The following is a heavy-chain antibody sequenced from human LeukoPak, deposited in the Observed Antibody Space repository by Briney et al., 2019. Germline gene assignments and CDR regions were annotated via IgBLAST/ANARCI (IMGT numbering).Heavy chain of an antibody. V-gene: IGHV4-59*08. CDR1: GDSISGNY. Sequence: PSETLSLTCTVSGDSISGNYWTWLRQPPGKGLEWIGYIYYSGSTNYNASLKSRVTISVDKSKNQFSLKLSSVTAAGTAVYYCARLGDGDNLRYFDYWGQGTLVTVSS. D-gene: IGHD5-24*01. CDR2: IYYSGST. J-gene: IGHJ4*02. CDR3: ARLGDGDNLRYFDY.